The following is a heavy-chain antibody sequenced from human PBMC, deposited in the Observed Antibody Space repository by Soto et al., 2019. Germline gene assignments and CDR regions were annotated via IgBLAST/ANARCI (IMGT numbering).Heavy chain of an antibody. J-gene: IGHJ4*02. Sequence: QVQLVQSGAEVKRPGSSVKVSCKASGGTFSNYAINWVRQAPGQGLEWMGGIIPIFGTPNYAQKFQGRVTITADRSTSTAYMELCNLRSEDTAVYFCARDPDYGGNSGLGLVDYWGQGTLVTVSS. D-gene: IGHD4-17*01. CDR3: ARDPDYGGNSGLGLVDY. CDR1: GGTFSNYA. V-gene: IGHV1-69*06. CDR2: IIPIFGTP.